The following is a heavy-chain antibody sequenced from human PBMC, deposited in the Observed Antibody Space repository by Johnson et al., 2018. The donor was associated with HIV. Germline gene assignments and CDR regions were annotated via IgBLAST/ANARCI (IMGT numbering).Heavy chain of an antibody. Sequence: QVQLVESGGGLVKPGGSLRLSCAASGFTFSDYYMSWIRQAPGKGLEWVSYISSSGSTIYYADSVKGRFTISRDNAKNSLYLQMNNLRAEDTAVYFCATVWRNEGRHAFDIWGQGTMVTVSS. CDR2: ISSSGSTI. D-gene: IGHD1-1*01. V-gene: IGHV3-11*04. CDR1: GFTFSDYY. J-gene: IGHJ3*02. CDR3: ATVWRNEGRHAFDI.